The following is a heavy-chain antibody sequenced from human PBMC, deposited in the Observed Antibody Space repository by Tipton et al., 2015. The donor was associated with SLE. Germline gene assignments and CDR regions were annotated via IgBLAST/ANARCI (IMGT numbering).Heavy chain of an antibody. CDR2: MNPNSGST. V-gene: IGHV1-8*03. Sequence: QSGAKVKKPGASVKVSCKASGYTFTVYYMHWVRQATGQGLEWMGWMNPNSGSTGYAQKFQGRVTLTRNTSTSAAYLELSSLRSEDTAVYYCARARNDYFAMDVWGQGTTVTVSS. J-gene: IGHJ6*02. D-gene: IGHD3-9*01. CDR3: ARARNDYFAMDV. CDR1: GYTFTVYY.